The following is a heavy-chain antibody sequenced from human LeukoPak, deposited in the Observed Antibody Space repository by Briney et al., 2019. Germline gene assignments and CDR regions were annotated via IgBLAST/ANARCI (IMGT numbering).Heavy chain of an antibody. Sequence: GGSLRLSCAASGFTFSSYAMSWVRQAPGEGLEWVSAISGSGGSTYYADSVKGRFTISRDNSKNTLYLQMNSLRAEDTAVYYCAKDFSSWYYFDYWGQGTLVTVSS. CDR3: AKDFSSWYYFDY. J-gene: IGHJ4*02. CDR2: ISGSGGST. D-gene: IGHD6-13*01. CDR1: GFTFSSYA. V-gene: IGHV3-23*01.